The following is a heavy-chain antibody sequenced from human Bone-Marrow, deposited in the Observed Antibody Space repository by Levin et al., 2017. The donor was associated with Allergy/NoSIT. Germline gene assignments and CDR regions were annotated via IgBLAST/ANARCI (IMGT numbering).Heavy chain of an antibody. Sequence: GGSLRLSCAASGFTFSSYSMNWVRQAPGKGLEWVSSISSSSSYIYYADSVKGRFTISRDNAKNSLYLQMNSLRAEDTAVYYCARPLYYYDSSGYCLDYWGQGTLVTVSS. V-gene: IGHV3-21*01. D-gene: IGHD3-22*01. J-gene: IGHJ4*02. CDR3: ARPLYYYDSSGYCLDY. CDR2: ISSSSSYI. CDR1: GFTFSSYS.